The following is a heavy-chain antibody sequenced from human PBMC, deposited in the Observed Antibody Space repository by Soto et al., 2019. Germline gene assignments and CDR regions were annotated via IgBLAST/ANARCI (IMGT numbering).Heavy chain of an antibody. Sequence: QITLRESGPTLVKPTQTLTLTCTFSGFSLSTSGVGVGWIRQPPGKALEWLALIYWDDDKRYSPSLKSRLTNTKDTPKNQGVLKMNKKDPWDTAQFIGEHRGGGSYLDYWGQGTLVTVSS. CDR2: IYWDDDK. V-gene: IGHV2-5*02. CDR3: EHRGGGSYLDY. CDR1: GFSLSTSGVG. J-gene: IGHJ4*02. D-gene: IGHD3-16*01.